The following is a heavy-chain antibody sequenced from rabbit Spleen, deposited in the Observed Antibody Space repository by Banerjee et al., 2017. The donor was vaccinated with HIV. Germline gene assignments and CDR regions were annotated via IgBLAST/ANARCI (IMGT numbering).Heavy chain of an antibody. CDR1: GFDFRRYY. Sequence: QVKETGGGLVQPGGSLTLSCKASGFDFRRYYLSWVRQAPGKGLEWIGIIDVGEGNTDYASWVNGRFTISSDNAQNTVGLQLNSLTAADTATYFCAREDVGGSVSLWGPGTLVTVS. CDR3: AREDVGGSVSL. D-gene: IGHD1-1*01. V-gene: IGHV1S7*01. CDR2: IDVGEGNT. J-gene: IGHJ4*01.